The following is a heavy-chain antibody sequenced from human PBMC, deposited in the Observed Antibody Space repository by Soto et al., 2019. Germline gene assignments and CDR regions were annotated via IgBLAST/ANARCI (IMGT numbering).Heavy chain of an antibody. CDR3: AQGNVWGGSLDY. V-gene: IGHV1-3*05. CDR1: GYTFSTYA. Sequence: QVQRVQSGAEERKPGASVKVSCKASGYTFSTYAMHWVRRAPGQSLECMGGFNGGNGNIKYSQKFEGRVTITTDTAASTAYKELNTLRSENTDAYYCAQGNVWGGSLDYWVPGPLVSVSS. CDR2: FNGGNGNI. J-gene: IGHJ4*02. D-gene: IGHD3-16*01.